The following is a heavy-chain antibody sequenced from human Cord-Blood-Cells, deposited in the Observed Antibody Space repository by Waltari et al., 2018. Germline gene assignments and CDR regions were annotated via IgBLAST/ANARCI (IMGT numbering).Heavy chain of an antibody. V-gene: IGHV3-21*01. CDR2: ISSSSSYI. CDR1: GFTLSSYS. J-gene: IGHJ4*02. D-gene: IGHD5-12*01. Sequence: VQLVESGGGLVKPGGSLRLSCAASGFTLSSYSMNWVRQAPGKGLEWVSSISSSSSYIYYADSVKGRFTISRDNAKNSLYLQMNSLRAEDTAVYYCARNRYSGYDSGYWGQGTLVTVSS. CDR3: ARNRYSGYDSGY.